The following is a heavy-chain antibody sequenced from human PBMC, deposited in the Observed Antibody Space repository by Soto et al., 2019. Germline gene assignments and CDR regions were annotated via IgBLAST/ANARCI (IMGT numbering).Heavy chain of an antibody. V-gene: IGHV1-69*13. Sequence: SVKVSCKASGGTFSSYAISWVRQAPGQGLEWMGGIIPIFGTANYAQKFQGRVTITADESTSTAYMELSSLRSEDTAVYYCARDDGYSYGNYYYGMDVWGQGTTVTVSS. CDR3: ARDDGYSYGNYYYGMDV. J-gene: IGHJ6*02. D-gene: IGHD5-18*01. CDR2: IIPIFGTA. CDR1: GGTFSSYA.